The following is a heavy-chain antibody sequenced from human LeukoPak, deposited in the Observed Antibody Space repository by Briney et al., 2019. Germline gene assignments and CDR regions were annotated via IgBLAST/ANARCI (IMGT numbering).Heavy chain of an antibody. CDR2: FDPEDGET. Sequence: ASVKVSCKVSGYTLTELSMHWVRQAPGKGLEWMGGFDPEDGETIYAQKFQGRVTMTEDTSTDTAYMELSSLRSEDTAVYYCATDSRGWYLGAFDIRGQGTMVTVSS. J-gene: IGHJ3*02. CDR1: GYTLTELS. D-gene: IGHD6-19*01. V-gene: IGHV1-24*01. CDR3: ATDSRGWYLGAFDI.